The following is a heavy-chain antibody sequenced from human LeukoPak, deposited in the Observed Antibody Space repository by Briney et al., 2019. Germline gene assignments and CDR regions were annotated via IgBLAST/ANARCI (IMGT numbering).Heavy chain of an antibody. J-gene: IGHJ4*02. V-gene: IGHV4-39*01. CDR3: ARQEARVVAATPFDY. D-gene: IGHD2-15*01. CDR1: GGSISSSSYY. Sequence: NPSGTLSLTCTVSGGSISSSSYYWGWIRQPPGKGLEWIGSIYYSGSTYYNPSLKSRVTISVDTSKNQFSLKLSSVTAADTAVYYCARQEARVVAATPFDYWGQGTLVTVSS. CDR2: IYYSGST.